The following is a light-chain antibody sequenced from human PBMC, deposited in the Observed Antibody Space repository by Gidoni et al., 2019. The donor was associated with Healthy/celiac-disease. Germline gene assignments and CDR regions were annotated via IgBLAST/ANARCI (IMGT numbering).Light chain of an antibody. CDR2: DAS. CDR1: QSVSSY. V-gene: IGKV3-11*01. J-gene: IGKJ2*01. CDR3: QQRSNWLDT. Sequence: EIVLTQSPATLSLSPGERATLSCRASQSVSSYLAWYQQKPGQAPRLLIYDASNRATGIPARFSGSGSGTDFTLTISSLEPEDFAVYYCQQRSNWLDTFXXXTKLEIK.